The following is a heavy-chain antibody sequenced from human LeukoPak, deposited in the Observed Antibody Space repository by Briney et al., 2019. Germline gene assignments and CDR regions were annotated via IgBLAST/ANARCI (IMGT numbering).Heavy chain of an antibody. Sequence: ASVKVSCKASGYTFTSYGISWVRQAPGQGLEWMGGIIPIFGTANYAQKFQGRVTITADESTSTAYMELSSLRSEDTAVYYCAVGYSSSWSEGNWFDPWGQGTLVTVSS. D-gene: IGHD6-13*01. J-gene: IGHJ5*02. CDR2: IIPIFGTA. CDR3: AVGYSSSWSEGNWFDP. V-gene: IGHV1-69*01. CDR1: GYTFTSYG.